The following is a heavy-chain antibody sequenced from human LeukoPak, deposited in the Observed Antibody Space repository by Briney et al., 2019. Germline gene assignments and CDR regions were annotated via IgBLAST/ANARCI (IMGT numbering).Heavy chain of an antibody. V-gene: IGHV3-15*01. CDR1: GLTFSNAW. J-gene: IGHJ4*02. Sequence: GGSLRLSCPASGLTFSNAWIRWVRQAPGKGREWVGRMKSKTDGGITCYAAPVKGRFTISRHDSKHTLSLQMKSLRAEDTAVYYCAKDYGSSTLYSFDYWGQGALVTVSS. D-gene: IGHD2-2*01. CDR2: MKSKTDGGIT. CDR3: AKDYGSSTLYSFDY.